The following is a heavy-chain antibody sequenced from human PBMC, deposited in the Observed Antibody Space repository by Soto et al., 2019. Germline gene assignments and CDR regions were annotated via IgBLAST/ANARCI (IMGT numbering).Heavy chain of an antibody. V-gene: IGHV3-21*01. J-gene: IGHJ5*02. D-gene: IGHD3-10*01. CDR3: ARAQARSYYYFDP. CDR1: GFTFSSYS. CDR2: ISSSSSYI. Sequence: GGSLRLSCAASGFTFSSYSMNWVRQAPGKGLEWVSSISSSSSYIYYADSVKGRFTISRDNAKNSLYLQMNSLRAEDTAVYYCARAQARSYYYFDPWGQGTPVTVSS.